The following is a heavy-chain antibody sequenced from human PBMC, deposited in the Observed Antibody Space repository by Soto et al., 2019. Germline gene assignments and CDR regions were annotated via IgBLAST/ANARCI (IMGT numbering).Heavy chain of an antibody. J-gene: IGHJ4*02. CDR3: ARTKCSGGSCYSWSLDY. CDR2: RYYSEST. CDR1: GGYITTGGYY. D-gene: IGHD2-15*01. V-gene: IGHV4-31*03. Sequence: SVTLSLTCTVSGGYITTGGYYRSWIRHLPGKGLEWIGHRYYSESTYYNPSLKSRVSISLDTSKDQFSLMLSFVTAADTAMYYCARTKCSGGSCYSWSLDYWGLGTPVTVS.